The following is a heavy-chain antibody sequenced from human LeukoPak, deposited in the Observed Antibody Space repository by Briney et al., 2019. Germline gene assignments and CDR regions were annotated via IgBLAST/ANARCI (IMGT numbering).Heavy chain of an antibody. Sequence: GGSLSLSCAASGFTSSRYWMHWVRQAPGKGLVWVSRVNSDGTGTTYADSVEGRFTISRDNAKNTVYLQMNSLRAEDTAIYYCIRTLIVATSPYMDVWGKGTTVTVSS. CDR3: IRTLIVATSPYMDV. CDR1: GFTSSRYW. J-gene: IGHJ6*03. D-gene: IGHD5-12*01. CDR2: VNSDGTGT. V-gene: IGHV3-74*01.